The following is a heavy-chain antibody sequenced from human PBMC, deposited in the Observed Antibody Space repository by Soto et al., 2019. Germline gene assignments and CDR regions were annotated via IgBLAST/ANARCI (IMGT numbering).Heavy chain of an antibody. CDR3: ARDSNSPARFGY. V-gene: IGHV3-66*01. Sequence: EVQLVESGGGLVQPGGSLRLSCAGSGFSVSSSYMGWVRQAPGKGLEWILAIPSGGTTYDADSVKGRFTISRDLSKNTVYLQMNSLRVEDTAVYYCARDSNSPARFGYWGQGSLVIVSS. CDR1: GFSVSSSY. J-gene: IGHJ4*02. CDR2: IPSGGTT.